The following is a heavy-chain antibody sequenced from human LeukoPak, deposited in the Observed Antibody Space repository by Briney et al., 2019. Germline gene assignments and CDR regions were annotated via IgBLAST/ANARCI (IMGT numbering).Heavy chain of an antibody. J-gene: IGHJ4*02. CDR2: IYYSGST. D-gene: IGHD4-11*01. CDR3: ARVNEHDYPDLPFDY. Sequence: SQTLALTCTVCGGSISSGDYYWRWIRQHPGKGLEWIMYIYYSGSTYYNPSLKSRVTISVDTSNNQFSLKLSSLTAADTAVYYCARVNEHDYPDLPFDYWGQGTLVTVSS. V-gene: IGHV4-31*03. CDR1: GGSISSGDYY.